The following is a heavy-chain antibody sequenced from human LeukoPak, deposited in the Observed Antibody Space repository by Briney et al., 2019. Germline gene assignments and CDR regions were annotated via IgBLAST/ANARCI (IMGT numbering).Heavy chain of an antibody. D-gene: IGHD3-10*01. V-gene: IGHV3-21*01. CDR2: ISSSSSYI. Sequence: PGGSLRLSCAASGFTFSSYSMNWVRQAPGKGLEWVSSISSSSSYIYYADSAKGRFTISRDNARNSLFLEMNSLRAEDTAIYYCSKTPGDLWSWYDYWGQGTLVTVSS. CDR3: SKTPGDLWSWYDY. J-gene: IGHJ4*02. CDR1: GFTFSSYS.